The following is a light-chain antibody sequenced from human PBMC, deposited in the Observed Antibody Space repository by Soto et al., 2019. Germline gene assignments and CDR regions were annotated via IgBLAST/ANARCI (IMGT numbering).Light chain of an antibody. CDR2: DAS. CDR1: QSVSSY. V-gene: IGKV3-11*01. J-gene: IGKJ4*01. CDR3: QQRSNWPPLT. Sequence: EIVLTQSPATLSLSPGERATLSCRASQSVSSYLAWYQQKPGQALRLLIYDASNRATAIPARFSGSGSGTDFTLTISSLEPEDFAVYYCQQRSNWPPLTFGGGTKVEIK.